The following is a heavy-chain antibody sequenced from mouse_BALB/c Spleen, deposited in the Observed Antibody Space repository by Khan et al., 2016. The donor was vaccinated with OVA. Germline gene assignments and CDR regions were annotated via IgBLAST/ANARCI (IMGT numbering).Heavy chain of an antibody. V-gene: IGHV14-3*02. CDR1: GFNIKDNY. CDR3: ARCPRGY. CDR2: IDPANGNT. Sequence: VQLQQSGAELVKPGASVKLSYTASGFNIKDNYMHWVKQRPEQGLEWIGRIDPANGNTEYDPKFQGKATITDDTSANTAYLQLSSLTSEDTAVYYCARCPRGYWGQGTTLTVSS. J-gene: IGHJ2*01.